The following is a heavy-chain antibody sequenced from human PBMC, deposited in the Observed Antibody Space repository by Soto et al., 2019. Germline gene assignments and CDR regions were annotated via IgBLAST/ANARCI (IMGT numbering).Heavy chain of an antibody. Sequence: QVQLQESGPRLVKPSETLSLTCTVSGGSISSYYWSWIRQPPGKGLEWIGYIYYSGSTKYNPSLKSRVTISVDTSKNQFSLKLSSVTAADTAVYYCARVYGGGFDYWGQGTLVTVSS. CDR1: GGSISSYY. CDR2: IYYSGST. CDR3: ARVYGGGFDY. V-gene: IGHV4-59*01. J-gene: IGHJ4*02. D-gene: IGHD4-17*01.